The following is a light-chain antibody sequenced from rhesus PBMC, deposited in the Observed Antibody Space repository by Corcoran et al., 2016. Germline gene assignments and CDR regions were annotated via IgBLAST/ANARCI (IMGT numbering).Light chain of an antibody. CDR2: KAS. Sequence: DIQMTQSPSSLSVSVGDRGTITCRASVNVNNYLNWYQQKPGKDPTLRFYKASTLHSGVPSRFGGSGAGTDYTFTISSLEPEDVAACYCQLGSGTPLTFGGGTKVAIK. V-gene: IGKV1-74*01. CDR1: VNVNNY. J-gene: IGKJ4*01. CDR3: QLGSGTPLT.